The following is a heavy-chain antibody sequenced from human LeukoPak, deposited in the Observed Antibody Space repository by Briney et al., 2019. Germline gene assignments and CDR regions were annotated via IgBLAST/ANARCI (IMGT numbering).Heavy chain of an antibody. J-gene: IGHJ6*02. V-gene: IGHV3-74*01. CDR2: ISDGGSTT. Sequence: GGSLRLSCAASGFTFSSYWMHWVRQAPGKGLVWVSRISDGGSTTTYADSVKGRFTISRDNAKNTLYLQMNGLRAEDTAVYYCARDGVDTRGVTIFGVVTTAYYYGMDVWGQGTTVTVSS. CDR1: GFTFSSYW. D-gene: IGHD3-3*01. CDR3: ARDGVDTRGVTIFGVVTTAYYYGMDV.